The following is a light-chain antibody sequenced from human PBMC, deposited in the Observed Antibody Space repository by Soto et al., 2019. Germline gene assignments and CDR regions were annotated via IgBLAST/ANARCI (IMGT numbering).Light chain of an antibody. Sequence: SPMPHSQTSLDAPVGERVTMPCRASQSISTYLNWYLEKPGKAPKLLIYAASSLQDGVPSRFSGSGSGTDFTLTISSLQPEDLATYYCQLSYSIPRTVAQGTKVDIK. J-gene: IGKJ1*01. CDR2: AAS. CDR1: QSISTY. V-gene: IGKV1-39*01. CDR3: QLSYSIPRT.